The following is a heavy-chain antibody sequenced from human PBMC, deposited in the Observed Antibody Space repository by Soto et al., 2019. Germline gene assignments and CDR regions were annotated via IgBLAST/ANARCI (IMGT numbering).Heavy chain of an antibody. D-gene: IGHD1-1*01. CDR3: ERGWLEHRLHWFAS. CDR1: GDSVSSNTVA. J-gene: IGHJ5*01. V-gene: IGHV6-1*01. CDR2: TYYRSKWYD. Sequence: SQTLSLTCAISGDSVSSNTVAWNWIRQSPSRGLEWLGRTYYRSKWYDDYAESVKSRITINPDTSKNQFSLHLNSVTLEDTAVYYCERGWLEHRLHWFASGGQETLVTVP.